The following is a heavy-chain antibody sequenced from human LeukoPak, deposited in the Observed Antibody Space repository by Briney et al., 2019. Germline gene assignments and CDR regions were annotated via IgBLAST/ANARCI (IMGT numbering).Heavy chain of an antibody. Sequence: PSQTLSLTCTVSGGSISSGGYYWSWIRQHPGKGLEWIGYIYYSGSTYYNPSLKSRVTISVDTSKNQFSLKLSSVTAADTAVYYCARQLEAVAGQRMAFDIWGQGTMVTVSS. D-gene: IGHD6-19*01. CDR2: IYYSGST. V-gene: IGHV4-31*03. CDR3: ARQLEAVAGQRMAFDI. CDR1: GGSISSGGYY. J-gene: IGHJ3*02.